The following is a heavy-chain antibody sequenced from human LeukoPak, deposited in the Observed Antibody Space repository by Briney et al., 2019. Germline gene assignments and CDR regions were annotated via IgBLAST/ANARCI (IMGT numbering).Heavy chain of an antibody. Sequence: SETLSLTCAVSGYSISSSYYWDWIRQPPGKGLEWIGSIYHSGSTYYNPSLKSRVTISVDTSKNQFSLKLSSVTAADTAVYYCARRNGDYGDAFDIWGQGTMVTVSS. CDR3: ARRNGDYGDAFDI. CDR1: GYSISSSYY. J-gene: IGHJ3*02. V-gene: IGHV4-38-2*01. D-gene: IGHD4-17*01. CDR2: IYHSGST.